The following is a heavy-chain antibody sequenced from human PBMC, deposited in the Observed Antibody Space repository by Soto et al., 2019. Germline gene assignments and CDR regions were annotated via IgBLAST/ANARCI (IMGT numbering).Heavy chain of an antibody. J-gene: IGHJ4*02. V-gene: IGHV3-64D*08. CDR3: VKDRGYCSGGSCYSVYFDY. D-gene: IGHD2-15*01. CDR1: GFTFSSYA. Sequence: GGSLRLSCSASGFTFSSYAMHWVRQAPGKGLEYVSAISSNGGSTYYADSVKGRFTISRDNSKNTLYLQMSSLRAEDTAVYYCVKDRGYCSGGSCYSVYFDYWGQGTLVTVSS. CDR2: ISSNGGST.